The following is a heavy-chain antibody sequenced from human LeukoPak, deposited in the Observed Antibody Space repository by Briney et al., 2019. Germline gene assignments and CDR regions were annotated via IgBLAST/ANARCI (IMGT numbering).Heavy chain of an antibody. CDR2: INHSGST. CDR1: GGSFSGYY. D-gene: IGHD4-11*01. V-gene: IGHV4-34*01. J-gene: IGHJ6*02. Sequence: SETLSLTCAVYGGSFSGYYWSWIRQPPGKGLEWIGEINHSGSTNYNPSLKSRVTISVDTSKNQFSLKLSSVTAADTAVYYCARSTVRLHYYGMDVWGQGTTVTVSS. CDR3: ARSTVRLHYYGMDV.